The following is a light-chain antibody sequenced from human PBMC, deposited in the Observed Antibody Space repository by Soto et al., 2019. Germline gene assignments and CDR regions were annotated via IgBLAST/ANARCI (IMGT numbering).Light chain of an antibody. Sequence: QSVLTQPPSASGTPGQRVTISCSGSSSNIGDSYGYWFQQLPGTAPKLLIYRNNQRPSGVPDRFSGSKSGTSASLAISGLRPEEEADYYCATWDDSLRGWVFGGGTKLTVL. CDR1: SSNIGDSY. V-gene: IGLV1-47*01. J-gene: IGLJ3*02. CDR3: ATWDDSLRGWV. CDR2: RNN.